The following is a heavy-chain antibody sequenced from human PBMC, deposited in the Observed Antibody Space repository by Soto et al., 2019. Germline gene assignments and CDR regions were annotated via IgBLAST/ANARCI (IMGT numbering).Heavy chain of an antibody. V-gene: IGHV1-3*01. CDR1: GYTFTSYA. J-gene: IGHJ5*02. D-gene: IGHD2-2*01. CDR3: AAEGCSSTRCYLDP. Sequence: ASVKVSCKASGYTFTSYAMHWVRQAPGQRLEWMGWINAGNGNTKYSQKFQGRVTITRDTSASTAYMELSSLRSEDTAVYYCAAEGCSSTRCYLDPWGQGTLVIVSS. CDR2: INAGNGNT.